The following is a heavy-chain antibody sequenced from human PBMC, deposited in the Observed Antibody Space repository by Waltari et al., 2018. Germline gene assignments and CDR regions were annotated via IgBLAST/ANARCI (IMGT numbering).Heavy chain of an antibody. CDR3: ARDHIAARHDAFDI. J-gene: IGHJ3*02. D-gene: IGHD6-6*01. V-gene: IGHV1-69*08. Sequence: QVQLGQSGAEVKTPGPAVKVSCKASGGTFSSYAISWVRPAPGQGLEWMGRIIPIFGTANYAQKFQGRVTITADKSTSTAYMELSSLRSEDTAVYYCARDHIAARHDAFDIWGQGTMVTVSS. CDR1: GGTFSSYA. CDR2: IIPIFGTA.